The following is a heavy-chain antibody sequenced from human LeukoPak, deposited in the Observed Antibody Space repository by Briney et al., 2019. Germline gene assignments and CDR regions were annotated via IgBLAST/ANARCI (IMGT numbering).Heavy chain of an antibody. CDR3: ARPAGGSYSWDY. D-gene: IGHD1-26*01. CDR1: GYTFTGYY. CDR2: INPNSGGT. V-gene: IGHV1-2*02. Sequence: ASVKVSCKASGYTFTGYYMHWVRQAPGQGLEWMGCINPNSGGTNYAQKFQGRVTMTRDTSISTAYMELSRLRSDDTAVYYCARPAGGSYSWDYWGQGTLVTVSS. J-gene: IGHJ4*02.